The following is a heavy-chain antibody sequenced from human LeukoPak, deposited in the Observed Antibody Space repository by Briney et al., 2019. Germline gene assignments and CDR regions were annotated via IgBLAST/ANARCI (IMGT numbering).Heavy chain of an antibody. V-gene: IGHV4-59*01. CDR3: ARGRVSSSTWYSTYYYYFYMDV. CDR2: VDHTGST. D-gene: IGHD1-1*01. J-gene: IGHJ6*03. CDR1: DDSITMYY. Sequence: ASETLSLTCSVSDDSITMYYWTWIRQPPGKGLEWLGYVDHTGSTNFNPSLNGRVSISRDTTKNLFSLRLRSVTAADTAVYFCARGRVSSSTWYSTYYYYFYMDVWGKGTTVTVSS.